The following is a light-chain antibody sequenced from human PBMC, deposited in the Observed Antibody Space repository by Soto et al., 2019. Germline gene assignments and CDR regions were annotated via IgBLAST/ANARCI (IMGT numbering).Light chain of an antibody. V-gene: IGLV2-23*02. CDR2: EVS. CDR1: SSDVGSYNL. CDR3: CSYAGSSTPLI. J-gene: IGLJ1*01. Sequence: QSARTQAASVSGSPGQSITISCTGTSSDVGSYNLVSWYQQHPGKAPKVMIYEVSKRPSGVSNRFSGSKSGNTASLTISGLQAEDEADYYCCSYAGSSTPLIFGTGTKLTVL.